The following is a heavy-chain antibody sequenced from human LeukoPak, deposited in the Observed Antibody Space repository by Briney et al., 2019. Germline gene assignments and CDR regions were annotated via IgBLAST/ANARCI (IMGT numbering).Heavy chain of an antibody. CDR1: GFTFSSYG. J-gene: IGHJ6*02. Sequence: GRSLRLSCAASGFTFSSYGMHWVRQAPGKGLEWVSVIWYDGSNKCYADSVKGRFTISRDNSKNTLYLQMNSLRAEDTAVYYCAGDYGEYYYGMDVWGQGTTVTVSS. CDR3: AGDYGEYYYGMDV. D-gene: IGHD4-17*01. V-gene: IGHV3-33*01. CDR2: IWYDGSNK.